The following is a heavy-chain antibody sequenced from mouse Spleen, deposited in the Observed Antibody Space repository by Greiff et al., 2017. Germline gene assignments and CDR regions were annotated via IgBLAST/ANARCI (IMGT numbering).Heavy chain of an antibody. CDR2: INPYNGAT. CDR3: ARDYYGDY. Sequence: VQLQQSGPELVKPGASVKISCKASGYSFTGYYMHWVKQSHVKSLEWIGRINPYNGATSYNQNFKDKASLTVDKSSSTAYMELHSLTSEDSAVYYCARDYYGDYWGQGTTLTVSS. D-gene: IGHD1-1*01. CDR1: GYSFTGYY. J-gene: IGHJ2*01. V-gene: IGHV1-31*01.